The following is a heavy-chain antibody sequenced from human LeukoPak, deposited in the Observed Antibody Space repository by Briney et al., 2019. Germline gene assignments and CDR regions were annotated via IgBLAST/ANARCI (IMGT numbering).Heavy chain of an antibody. CDR1: GYTFTGYY. Sequence: ASVKVSCKASGYTFTGYYMHWVRQAPGQGLEWMGWINPNSGGTNYARKFQGRVTMTRDTSISTAYMELSRLRSDDTAVYYCARDSTRADIVVVPAGSYWFDPWGQGALVTVSS. V-gene: IGHV1-2*02. D-gene: IGHD2-2*01. J-gene: IGHJ5*02. CDR2: INPNSGGT. CDR3: ARDSTRADIVVVPAGSYWFDP.